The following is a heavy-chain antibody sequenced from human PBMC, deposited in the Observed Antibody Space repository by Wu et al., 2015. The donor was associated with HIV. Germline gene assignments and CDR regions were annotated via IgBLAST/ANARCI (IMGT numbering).Heavy chain of an antibody. CDR3: ASWGRGALGTPYNFDY. Sequence: QVQLVQSGAEVKKPGSSVKVSCKTSGGTLSHSGINWVRQAPGQGLEWMGGIVPVFNSSKYSQTFQGRVTLVADESASAVYMVLSSLRSEDTAVYYCASWGRGALGTPYNFDYWGQGTLVTVSS. CDR2: IVPVFNSS. J-gene: IGHJ4*02. D-gene: IGHD3-16*01. CDR1: GGTLSHSG. V-gene: IGHV1-69*12.